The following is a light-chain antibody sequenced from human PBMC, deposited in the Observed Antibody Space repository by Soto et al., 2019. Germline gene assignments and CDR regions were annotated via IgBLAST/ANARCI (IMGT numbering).Light chain of an antibody. Sequence: DIQMTQSPSSLSASVGDRVTITCRASQTIIRYLNWYQQKPVRAPNLLIYAASNLQSGVPSRFSGSASGTEFTLTISSLQPEDFATYYCQQSYSTLFSFGPGTKVEIK. CDR2: AAS. J-gene: IGKJ3*01. V-gene: IGKV1-39*01. CDR1: QTIIRY. CDR3: QQSYSTLFS.